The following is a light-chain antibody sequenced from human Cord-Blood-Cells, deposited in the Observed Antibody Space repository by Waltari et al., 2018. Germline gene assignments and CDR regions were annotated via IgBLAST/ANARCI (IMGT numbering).Light chain of an antibody. CDR3: QQRSNWPLT. CDR2: DAY. Sequence: EIVLTQTPATLSFSEGERAILACRASKSVSSYLACYQQKPGQSPRLLIYDAYNRATGIPARFSGSGSGTDFTLTISSLEPADFAVYYCQQRSNWPLTFGGWTKVEIK. J-gene: IGKJ4*01. CDR1: KSVSSY. V-gene: IGKV3-11*01.